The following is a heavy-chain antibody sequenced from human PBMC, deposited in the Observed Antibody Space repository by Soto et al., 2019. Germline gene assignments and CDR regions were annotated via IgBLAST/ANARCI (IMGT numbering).Heavy chain of an antibody. CDR1: GGSFSGYY. CDR2: INHSGST. J-gene: IGHJ4*02. CDR3: ARVNDYVWGSYRVFDY. Sequence: SETLSLTCAVYGGSFSGYYWSWIRQPPGKGLEWIGEINHSGSTNYNPSLKSRVTISVDTSKNQFSLKLSSVTAADTAVYYCARVNDYVWGSYRVFDYWGQGTLVTVSS. D-gene: IGHD3-16*02. V-gene: IGHV4-34*01.